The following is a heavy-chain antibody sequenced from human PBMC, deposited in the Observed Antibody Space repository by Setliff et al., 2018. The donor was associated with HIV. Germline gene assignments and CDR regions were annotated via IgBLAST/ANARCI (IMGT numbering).Heavy chain of an antibody. D-gene: IGHD5-12*01. CDR1: GFTFSNYA. CDR3: AKGSSRGYNTGIFDY. CDR2: MNWNSGIV. Sequence: LRLSCAASGFTFSNYAMGWVRQAPGKGLEWVSGMNWNSGIVGYADSVKGRFTISRDDAKNSLYLQMDSLGTEDTAFYYCAKGSSRGYNTGIFDYWGQGVLVTVSS. V-gene: IGHV3-9*01. J-gene: IGHJ4*02.